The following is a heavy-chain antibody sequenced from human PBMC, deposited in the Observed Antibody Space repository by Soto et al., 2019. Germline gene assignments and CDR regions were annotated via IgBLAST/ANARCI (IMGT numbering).Heavy chain of an antibody. D-gene: IGHD3-3*01. CDR3: ARRGKLWNAFDI. Sequence: GGSLRLSCAASGFTFSSYWMHWVRQAPGKGLVWVSRINSDGSSTSYADSVKGRFTISRDNAKNTLYLQMNSLRAEDTAVYYCARRGKLWNAFDIWGQGTMVTVSS. V-gene: IGHV3-74*01. J-gene: IGHJ3*02. CDR2: INSDGSST. CDR1: GFTFSSYW.